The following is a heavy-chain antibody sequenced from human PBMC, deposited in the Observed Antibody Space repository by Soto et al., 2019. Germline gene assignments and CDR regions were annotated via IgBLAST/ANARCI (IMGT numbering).Heavy chain of an antibody. D-gene: IGHD2-2*01. J-gene: IGHJ4*02. CDR3: ARGETYCSSTSCYFFFDY. Sequence: SQTLSLTCALSGDSVSSNSAAWNWIRQSPSRGLEWLGRTYYRSKWYNDYAVSVKSRITINPDTSKNQFSLQLNSVTPEDTAVYYCARGETYCSSTSCYFFFDYWGQGTLVTVSS. CDR2: TYYRSKWYN. V-gene: IGHV6-1*01. CDR1: GDSVSSNSAA.